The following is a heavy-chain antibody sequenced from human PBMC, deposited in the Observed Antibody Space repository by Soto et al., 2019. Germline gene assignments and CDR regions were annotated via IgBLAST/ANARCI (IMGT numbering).Heavy chain of an antibody. D-gene: IGHD2-8*02. CDR3: TGEVASGY. Sequence: QVQLVESGGGVVQPGRSLRLSCAVSGFTVSTYGMHWVRQAPGKGLEWVAVISRDGGTKYYADSVKGRFTISRDNSRNTLFLEMNMLRGDDMAVYYCTGEVASGYWGQGTLVTVSS. J-gene: IGHJ4*02. CDR2: ISRDGGTK. V-gene: IGHV3-30*03. CDR1: GFTVSTYG.